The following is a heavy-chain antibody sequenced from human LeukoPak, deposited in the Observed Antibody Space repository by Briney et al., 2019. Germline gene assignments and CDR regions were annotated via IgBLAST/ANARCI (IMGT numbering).Heavy chain of an antibody. D-gene: IGHD4-23*01. CDR3: ARDRGVYGGNSYRFDY. CDR1: GFTFSTYE. CDR2: TDSGSTT. Sequence: GGSLRLSCAASGFTFSTYEMNWVHQAPGKGLEWVSYTDSGSTTYYADSVRGRFTISRDNSKNSLYLQMNSLRAEDTAVYYCARDRGVYGGNSYRFDYWGQGTLVTVSS. J-gene: IGHJ4*02. V-gene: IGHV3-48*03.